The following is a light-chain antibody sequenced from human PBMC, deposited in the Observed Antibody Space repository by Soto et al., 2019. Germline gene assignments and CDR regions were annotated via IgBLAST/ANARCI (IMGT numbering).Light chain of an antibody. CDR3: QSYNDWPFA. Sequence: EIVLTQSPATLFVSQGDRVTVSCRASESLFGFLAWYQQKHGQSPRLLIYGGSTRATGIPARFSGSGSATDFTLTISSLQSEDFAVYFRQSYNDWPFASGLGTKLEI. J-gene: IGKJ2*01. V-gene: IGKV3-15*01. CDR2: GGS. CDR1: ESLFGF.